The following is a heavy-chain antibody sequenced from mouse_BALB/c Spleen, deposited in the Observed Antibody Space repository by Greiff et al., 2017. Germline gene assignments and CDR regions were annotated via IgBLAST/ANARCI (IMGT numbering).Heavy chain of an antibody. CDR3: ARLGVVAHFDY. J-gene: IGHJ2*01. Sequence: EVMLVESGGGLVKPGGSLKLSCAASGFSFSSYAMSWVRQSPEKRLEWVAEISSGGSYTYYPDTVTGRFTISRDNAKNTLYLQMSSLKSEDTAMYYCARLGVVAHFDYWGQGTTLTVSS. D-gene: IGHD1-1*01. V-gene: IGHV5-9-4*01. CDR1: GFSFSSYA. CDR2: ISSGGSYT.